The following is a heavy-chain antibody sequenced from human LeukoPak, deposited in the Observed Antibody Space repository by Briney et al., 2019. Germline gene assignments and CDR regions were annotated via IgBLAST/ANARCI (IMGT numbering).Heavy chain of an antibody. V-gene: IGHV4-38-2*01. CDR2: IYHSGST. J-gene: IGHJ6*03. CDR1: GYSISSGYY. D-gene: IGHD6-13*01. CDR3: ARQFPDSSSSYYYYMDV. Sequence: SETLSLTCAVSGYSISSGYYWGWIRQPPGKGLEWIGSIYHSGSTYYNPSLKSRVTISVDTSKNQFSLKLSSVTAADTAVYYCARQFPDSSSSYYYYMDVWGKGTTVTVSS.